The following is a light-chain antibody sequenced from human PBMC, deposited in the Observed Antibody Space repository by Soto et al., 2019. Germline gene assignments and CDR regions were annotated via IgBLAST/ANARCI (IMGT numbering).Light chain of an antibody. CDR2: EVT. Sequence: QSALAQPASVSGSPGQSITISCTGTSTDVGAYNYVAWYQQHPGKAPKLIIYEVTNRPSGVSYRFSASKSGNTASLTISGLHSEDEADYYCISYTGKSASYAFGTGTKVTV. J-gene: IGLJ1*01. CDR3: ISYTGKSASYA. V-gene: IGLV2-14*01. CDR1: STDVGAYNY.